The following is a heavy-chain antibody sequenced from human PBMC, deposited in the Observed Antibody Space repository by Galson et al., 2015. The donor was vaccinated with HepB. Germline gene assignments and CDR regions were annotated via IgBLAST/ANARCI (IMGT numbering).Heavy chain of an antibody. CDR3: AKVSPQLLSPFHQ. Sequence: SLRLSCAASGFSFSTYAMSWVRQAPGKGLEWVSGISSTGGSTYYADSVKGRFTMFRDNSKNRLYLQMKSLRADDTAVYYCAKVSPQLLSPFHQWGQGTLVTVSS. CDR1: GFSFSTYA. J-gene: IGHJ1*01. CDR2: ISSTGGST. D-gene: IGHD2-2*01. V-gene: IGHV3-23*01.